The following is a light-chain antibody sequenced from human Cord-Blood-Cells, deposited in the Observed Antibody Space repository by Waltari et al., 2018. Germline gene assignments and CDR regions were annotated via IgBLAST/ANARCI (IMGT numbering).Light chain of an antibody. Sequence: IQFTQSPSSLSASVGDRVTITCRASQGISSYLAWYQQKPGKAPKLLIYAASTLQSGVSSRFSGSGSGTDFTLTISSLQPEDFATYYCQQLNSYPLTFGGGTKVEIK. CDR2: AAS. V-gene: IGKV1-9*01. CDR3: QQLNSYPLT. J-gene: IGKJ4*01. CDR1: QGISSY.